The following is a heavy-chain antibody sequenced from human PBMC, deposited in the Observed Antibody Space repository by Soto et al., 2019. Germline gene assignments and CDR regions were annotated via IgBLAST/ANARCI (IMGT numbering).Heavy chain of an antibody. CDR1: GFTFSDYY. CDR3: ARGHSIFYGMDV. Sequence: QVQLVESGGGLVKPGGSLRLSCAASGFTFSDYYMNWIRQAPGKGLEWVSYISSSGTTIYYADSVKGRFTISRDNAKNSLFVQMNSLRAEDTALYYCARGHSIFYGMDVWGQGTTVTVSS. V-gene: IGHV3-11*01. CDR2: ISSSGTTI. D-gene: IGHD2-21*01. J-gene: IGHJ6*02.